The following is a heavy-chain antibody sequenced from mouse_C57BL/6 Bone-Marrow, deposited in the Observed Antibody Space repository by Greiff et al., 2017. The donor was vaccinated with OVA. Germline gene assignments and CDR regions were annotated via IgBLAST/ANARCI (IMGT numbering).Heavy chain of an antibody. CDR3: ALGYHWFAY. J-gene: IGHJ3*01. CDR2: IDPSDSYT. Sequence: VQLQQPGAELVKPGASVKLSCKASGYTFTSYWMQWVNQRPGQGLEWIGEIDPSDSYTNYNQKFKGKATLTVDTSSSTAYMQLSSLTSEDSAVYYCALGYHWFAYWGQGTLVTVSA. V-gene: IGHV1-50*01. D-gene: IGHD5-1-1*01. CDR1: GYTFTSYW.